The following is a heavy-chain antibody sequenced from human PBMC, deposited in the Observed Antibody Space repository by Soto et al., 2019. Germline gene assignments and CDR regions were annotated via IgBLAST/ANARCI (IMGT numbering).Heavy chain of an antibody. D-gene: IGHD1-7*01. CDR1: RYTFTSYG. V-gene: IGHV1-18*04. J-gene: IGHJ4*02. CDR2: ISAYNGNT. Sequence: GSVQVCFKASRYTFTSYGISFVRQAPGQGLEWMGWISAYNGNTNYAQKLQGRVTMTTDTSTSTAYIELRSRRSDDTAVYYGARGRLNCTYVPVAYYWGQGTLVTVSS. CDR3: ARGRLNCTYVPVAYY.